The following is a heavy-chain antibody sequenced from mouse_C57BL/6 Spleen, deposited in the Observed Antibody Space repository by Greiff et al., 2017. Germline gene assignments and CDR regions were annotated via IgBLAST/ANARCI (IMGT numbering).Heavy chain of an antibody. Sequence: QVQLKESGPGLVQPSQSLSITCTVSGFSLTSYGVHWVRQSPGKGLEWLGVIWRGGSTDYNAAFMSRLSITKDNSKSQVFFKMNSLQADDTAIYYCAKSYYGKGLYYAMDYWGQGTSGTVSS. V-gene: IGHV2-5*01. CDR3: AKSYYGKGLYYAMDY. CDR2: IWRGGST. J-gene: IGHJ4*01. CDR1: GFSLTSYG. D-gene: IGHD1-1*01.